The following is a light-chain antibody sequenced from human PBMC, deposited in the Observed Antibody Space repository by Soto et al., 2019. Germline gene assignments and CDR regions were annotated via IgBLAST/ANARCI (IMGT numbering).Light chain of an antibody. Sequence: DLQMTQSPSTLSASVGDRVTITCRASQSIRSRLAWYQQKPGKAPKLLIYEASSLESGVPSRFSGRGSGTEFTLTITSLQPDDSATYYCQQCHSYSLTFGGGTKVEIK. CDR3: QQCHSYSLT. V-gene: IGKV1-5*03. CDR2: EAS. J-gene: IGKJ4*01. CDR1: QSIRSR.